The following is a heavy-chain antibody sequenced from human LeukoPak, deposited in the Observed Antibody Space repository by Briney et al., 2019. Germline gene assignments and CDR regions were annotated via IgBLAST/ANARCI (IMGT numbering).Heavy chain of an antibody. Sequence: TLSLTCTVSGGSISSGSYYWSWIRQPAGKGLEWIGRIYTSGSTNYNPSLKSRVTISVDTSKNQFSLMLNSVTAADTAVYYCARERRSGTYYYFDYWGQGTLVTVSS. V-gene: IGHV4-61*02. CDR1: GGSISSGSYY. CDR2: IYTSGST. J-gene: IGHJ4*02. CDR3: ARERRSGTYYYFDY. D-gene: IGHD1-26*01.